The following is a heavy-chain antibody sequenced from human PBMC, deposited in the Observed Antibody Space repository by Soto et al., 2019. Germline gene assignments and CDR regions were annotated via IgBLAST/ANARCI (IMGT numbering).Heavy chain of an antibody. CDR2: ISAYNGNT. CDR1: GYTFTSYG. CDR3: ARGVYSSLRIPSYYYDY. Sequence: ASVKVSCKASGYTFTSYGIMWVRQAPGQGLEWMGWISAYNGNTNYAQKLQGRVTMTTDTSTSTAYMELRSLRSDDTAVYYCARGVYSSLRIPSYYYDYWGQGTLVTAPQ. D-gene: IGHD6-6*01. V-gene: IGHV1-18*01. J-gene: IGHJ4*02.